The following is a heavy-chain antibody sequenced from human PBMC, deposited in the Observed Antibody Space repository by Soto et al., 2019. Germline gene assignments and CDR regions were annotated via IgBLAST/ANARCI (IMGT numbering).Heavy chain of an antibody. Sequence: PGGSLRLSCAASGFTFSSYAMHWVRQAPGKGLEWVAVISYDGSNKYYADSVKGRFTISRDNSKNTLYLQMNSLRAEDTAVYYCASGAIRYRGVPQTGHYYYYYGMDVWGQGTTVTVPS. CDR1: GFTFSSYA. V-gene: IGHV3-30-3*01. CDR2: ISYDGSNK. D-gene: IGHD3-10*01. CDR3: ASGAIRYRGVPQTGHYYYYYGMDV. J-gene: IGHJ6*02.